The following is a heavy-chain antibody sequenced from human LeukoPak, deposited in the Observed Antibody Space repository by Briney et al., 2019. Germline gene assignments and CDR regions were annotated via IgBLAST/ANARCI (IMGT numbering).Heavy chain of an antibody. CDR1: GFTFSSYA. CDR3: AKGTYSSSTDYMDV. V-gene: IGHV3-23*01. Sequence: GGSLRLSCAASGFTFSSYAMTWVRQAPGKGLEWVSTISGSGGSTYYADSVKGRFTISRDNSKNTLYLQMNSLRAEDTAVYYCAKGTYSSSTDYMDVWGKGTTVTVSS. D-gene: IGHD6-6*01. J-gene: IGHJ6*03. CDR2: ISGSGGST.